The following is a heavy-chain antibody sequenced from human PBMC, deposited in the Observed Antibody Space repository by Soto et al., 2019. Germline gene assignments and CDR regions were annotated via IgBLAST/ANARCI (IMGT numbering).Heavy chain of an antibody. CDR3: ARDPENGSGSGGGY. D-gene: IGHD3-10*01. V-gene: IGHV3-33*01. J-gene: IGHJ4*02. CDR1: GFTFSSYG. CDR2: IWYDGSNK. Sequence: QVQLVESGGGVVQPGRSLRLSCAASGFTFSSYGMHWVRQAPGKGLEWVAVIWYDGSNKYYADSVKGRFTISRDNSKNTLYLQMNSLRAEDTAVYYCARDPENGSGSGGGYWGQGTLVTISS.